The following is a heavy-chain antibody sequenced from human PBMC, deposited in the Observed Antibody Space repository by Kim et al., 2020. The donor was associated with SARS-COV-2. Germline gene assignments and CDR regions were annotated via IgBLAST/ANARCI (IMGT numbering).Heavy chain of an antibody. D-gene: IGHD6-19*01. J-gene: IGHJ4*02. CDR3: ARWAVAGEAEDY. V-gene: IGHV7-4-1*02. Sequence: KYPRGFTGRFVFSMDTSVSTAYLQISSLKAEDTAVYYCARWAVAGEAEDYWGQGTLVTVSS.